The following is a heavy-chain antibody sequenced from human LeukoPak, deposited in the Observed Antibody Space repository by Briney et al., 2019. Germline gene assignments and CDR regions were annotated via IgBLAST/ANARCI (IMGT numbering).Heavy chain of an antibody. V-gene: IGHV4-39*07. CDR3: ARARTGVRGLVGPAPKLFDI. CDR1: GGSISSSSYY. D-gene: IGHD2-15*01. CDR2: IYYSGST. J-gene: IGHJ3*02. Sequence: SETLSLTCTVSGGSISSSSYYWGWIRQPPGKGLEWIGSIYYSGSTYYNPSLKSRVTISVDTSKNQFSLKLSSVTAADTAVYYCARARTGVRGLVGPAPKLFDIWGQGTMVTVSS.